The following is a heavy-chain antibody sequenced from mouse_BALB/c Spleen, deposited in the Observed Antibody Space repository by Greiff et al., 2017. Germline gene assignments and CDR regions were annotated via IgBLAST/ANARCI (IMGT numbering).Heavy chain of an antibody. CDR1: GYTFTSYT. Sequence: QVQLKQSAAELARPGASVKMSCKASGYTFTSYTMHWVKQRPGQGLEWIGYINPSSGYTEYNQKFKDKTTLTADKSSSTAYMQLSSLTSEDSAVYYCARLDDGYYDYYAMDDWGQGTSVTVSS. CDR2: INPSSGYT. V-gene: IGHV1-4*02. J-gene: IGHJ4*01. D-gene: IGHD2-3*01. CDR3: ARLDDGYYDYYAMDD.